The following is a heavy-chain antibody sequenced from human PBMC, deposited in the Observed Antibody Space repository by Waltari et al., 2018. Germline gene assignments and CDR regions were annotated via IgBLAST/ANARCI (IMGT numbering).Heavy chain of an antibody. Sequence: VQLVESGGGLVQPGESMRLYCAASGFPLSHYWRGWVLQAPGKGLEWVAGIKEDGGRKDYVASVKCRFTISRDNAKSTLYLQMNSLRAEDTALFYCVRNRGWQQFDLWGQGTLVTVSS. J-gene: IGHJ4*02. V-gene: IGHV3-7*01. CDR2: IKEDGGRK. D-gene: IGHD2-15*01. CDR3: VRNRGWQQFDL. CDR1: GFPLSHYW.